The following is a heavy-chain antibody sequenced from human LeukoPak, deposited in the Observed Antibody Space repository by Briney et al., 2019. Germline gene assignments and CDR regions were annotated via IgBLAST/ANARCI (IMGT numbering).Heavy chain of an antibody. CDR1: GGSFSGYY. D-gene: IGHD3-22*01. V-gene: IGHV4-34*01. Sequence: SETLSLTCAVYGGSFSGYYWSWIRQPPGKGLEWIREINHSGSTNYNPSLKSRVTISVDTSKNQFSLKLSSVTAADTAVYYCASSTGYYDSSGYYKNRKFDYWGQGTLVTVSS. CDR2: INHSGST. J-gene: IGHJ4*02. CDR3: ASSTGYYDSSGYYKNRKFDY.